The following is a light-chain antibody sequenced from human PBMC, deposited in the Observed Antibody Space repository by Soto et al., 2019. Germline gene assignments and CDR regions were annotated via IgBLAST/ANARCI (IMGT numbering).Light chain of an antibody. V-gene: IGKV3-11*01. J-gene: IGKJ5*01. CDR2: DAS. Sequence: EIVMTQSPATLSVSPGERATLSCRASQSVGSYLAWYPQTPGQAPRIXIYDASNRETGIPARFSGSGAGTEFTLTISSLEPEDFAVDYCQQRSNWTLTFGQGTRLEIK. CDR1: QSVGSY. CDR3: QQRSNWTLT.